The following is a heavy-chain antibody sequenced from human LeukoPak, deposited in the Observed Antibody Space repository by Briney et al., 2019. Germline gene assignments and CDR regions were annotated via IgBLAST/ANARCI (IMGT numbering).Heavy chain of an antibody. V-gene: IGHV4-59*08. CDR1: GGSISSYY. CDR3: ARVRSAYCGGDCHHIDY. J-gene: IGHJ4*02. Sequence: PSETLSLTCTVSGGSISSYYWSWIRQPPGKGLEWIGYIYYSGSTNYNPSLKSRVTISVDTSKNQFSLKLSSVTAADTAVYYCARVRSAYCGGDCHHIDYWGQGTLVTVSS. CDR2: IYYSGST. D-gene: IGHD2-21*02.